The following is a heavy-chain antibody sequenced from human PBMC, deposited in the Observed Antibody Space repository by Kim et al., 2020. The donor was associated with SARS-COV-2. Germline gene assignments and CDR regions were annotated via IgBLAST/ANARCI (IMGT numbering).Heavy chain of an antibody. CDR2: IDPSDSYT. CDR1: GYSFTSYW. CDR3: ARHEDYGDYFDY. D-gene: IGHD4-17*01. Sequence: GESLKISCKGSGYSFTSYWISWVRQMPGKGLEWMGRIDPSDSYTKYSPSFQGHVTISADKSISTAYLQWSSLKASDTAMYYCARHEDYGDYFDYWGQGTLVTVSS. V-gene: IGHV5-10-1*01. J-gene: IGHJ4*02.